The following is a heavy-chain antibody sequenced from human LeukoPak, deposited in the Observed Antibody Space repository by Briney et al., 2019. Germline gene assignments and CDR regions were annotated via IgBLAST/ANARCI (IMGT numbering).Heavy chain of an antibody. CDR2: ISSSGSTI. D-gene: IGHD5-12*01. J-gene: IGHJ4*02. CDR3: ASGGYDSSFDY. V-gene: IGHV3-48*03. CDR1: GFTFSSYE. Sequence: GGSLRLSCAASGFTFSSYEMNWVRQAPGHGLEWVSYISSSGSTIYCADSVKGRFTISRDNAKNSLYLQMNSLRAEDTAVYYCASGGYDSSFDYWGQGTLVTVSS.